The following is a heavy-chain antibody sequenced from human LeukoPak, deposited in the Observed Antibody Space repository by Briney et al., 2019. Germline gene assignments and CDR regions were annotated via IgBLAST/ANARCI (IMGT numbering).Heavy chain of an antibody. CDR2: INPSGGST. D-gene: IGHD4-11*01. Sequence: ASVKVPCKASGYTFTSYYMHWVRQAPGQGLEWMGIINPSGGSTSYAQKFQGRVTMTRDTSTSTVYMELSSLRSEDTAVYYCARDATVTADGGAFDIWGQGTMVTVSS. CDR3: ARDATVTADGGAFDI. CDR1: GYTFTSYY. J-gene: IGHJ3*02. V-gene: IGHV1-46*03.